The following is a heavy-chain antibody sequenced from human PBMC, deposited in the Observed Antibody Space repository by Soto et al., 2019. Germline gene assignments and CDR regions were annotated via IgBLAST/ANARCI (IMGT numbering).Heavy chain of an antibody. Sequence: GPLRCSCSSSGFTLRDYALSWVRQTPEKGLEWVSSIYGSGDKTFYARSVEGRFTISRDNIKNTLDLNMSGLRGDDTAVYYCVKKLSFRYAVSALRDWGRGTLVTVSS. V-gene: IGHV3-23*01. CDR2: IYGSGDKT. D-gene: IGHD3-10*01. CDR3: VKKLSFRYAVSALRD. J-gene: IGHJ4*02. CDR1: GFTLRDYA.